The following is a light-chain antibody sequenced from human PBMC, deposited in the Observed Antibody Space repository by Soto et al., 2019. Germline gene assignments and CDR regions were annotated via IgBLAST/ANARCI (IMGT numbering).Light chain of an antibody. V-gene: IGLV1-44*01. CDR1: SSNIGSNT. Sequence: QPVLTQPPSASGTPGQRVTISCSGSSSNIGSNTVNWYQQLPGTAPKLLIYSNNQRPSGVPDRFSGSKSGTSASLAISGLQSEDEADYYCAAWDDSSEVFGGGTKLTVL. CDR2: SNN. CDR3: AAWDDSSEV. J-gene: IGLJ2*01.